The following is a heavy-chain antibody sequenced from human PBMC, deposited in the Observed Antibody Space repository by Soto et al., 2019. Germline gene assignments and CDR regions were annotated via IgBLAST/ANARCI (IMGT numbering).Heavy chain of an antibody. CDR3: ARDPGCSGGSCYSES. CDR2: IIPIFGTA. V-gene: IGHV1-69*13. D-gene: IGHD2-15*01. Sequence: SVKVSCKASGGTFSSYAISSVRQAPGQGLEWMGGIIPIFGTANYAQKFQGRVTITADESTSTAYMQLSSLRSEDTAVYYCARDPGCSGGSCYSESWGQGTLVTVSS. CDR1: GGTFSSYA. J-gene: IGHJ5*02.